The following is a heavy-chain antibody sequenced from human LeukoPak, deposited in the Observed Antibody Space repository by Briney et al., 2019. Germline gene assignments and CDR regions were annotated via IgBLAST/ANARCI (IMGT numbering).Heavy chain of an antibody. J-gene: IGHJ4*02. CDR2: MNPNSGNT. V-gene: IGHV1-8*03. Sequence: ASVKVSCKASGYTFTSYDINWVRQATGQGLEWMGWMNPNSGNTGYAQKFQGRVTITRNTSISTAHMELSRLRSDDTAVYYCARTGYSSSWYPDYWGQGTLVTVSS. CDR3: ARTGYSSSWYPDY. CDR1: GYTFTSYD. D-gene: IGHD6-13*01.